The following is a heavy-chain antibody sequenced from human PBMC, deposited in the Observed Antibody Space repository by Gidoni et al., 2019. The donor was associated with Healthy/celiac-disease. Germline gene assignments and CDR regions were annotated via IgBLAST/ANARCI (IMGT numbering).Heavy chain of an antibody. CDR2: IYWNDDK. CDR1: GFSLSTSGVG. J-gene: IGHJ5*02. Sequence: QITLKESGPTLVKPTQTLTLTCTFSGFSLSTSGVGVGWIRQPPGKALEWLALIYWNDDKRYSPSLKSRLTITKDTSKNQVVLTMTNMDPVDTATYYCAHSFARLAVAGDNWFDPWGQGTLVTVSS. V-gene: IGHV2-5*01. CDR3: AHSFARLAVAGDNWFDP. D-gene: IGHD6-19*01.